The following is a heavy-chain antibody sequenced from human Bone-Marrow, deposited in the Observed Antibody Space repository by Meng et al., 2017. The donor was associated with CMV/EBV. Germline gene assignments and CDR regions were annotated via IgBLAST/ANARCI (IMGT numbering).Heavy chain of an antibody. Sequence: SETLSLTCAVYGGSFSGYYWSWIRQPPGKGLEWIGEINHSGSTNYNPSLKSRVTISVDTSKNQFSLKLSSVTAADTAVYYCARDAVGRKSSGWYDYWGQGTLVTVYS. D-gene: IGHD6-19*01. CDR3: ARDAVGRKSSGWYDY. CDR1: GGSFSGYY. J-gene: IGHJ4*02. V-gene: IGHV4-34*01. CDR2: INHSGST.